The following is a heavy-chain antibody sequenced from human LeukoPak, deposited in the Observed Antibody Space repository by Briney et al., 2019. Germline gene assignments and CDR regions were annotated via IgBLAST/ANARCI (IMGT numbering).Heavy chain of an antibody. V-gene: IGHV3-30*02. Sequence: RSGGSLRLSCAASGFNFSSYGMHWVRQAPGKGLEWVAFIRYDGSNKYYADSVNGRFTISRDNSKNTLYLQMNSVRVEDTALYYCARDPVAAIFSSYYFYYMDVWGKGTTVTVSS. D-gene: IGHD5-12*01. CDR1: GFNFSSYG. CDR3: ARDPVAAIFSSYYFYYMDV. J-gene: IGHJ6*03. CDR2: IRYDGSNK.